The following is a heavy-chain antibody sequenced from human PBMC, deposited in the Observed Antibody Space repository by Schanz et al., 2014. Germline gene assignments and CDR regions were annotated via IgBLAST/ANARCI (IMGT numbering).Heavy chain of an antibody. CDR3: ARAKRFGDMDV. D-gene: IGHD3-10*01. CDR2: ISGYNGNT. V-gene: IGHV1-18*04. Sequence: QVQLVQSGPEVKKPGASVRLSCKASGYNFNSHDISWVRQAPGQGLEWMGWISGYNGNTNYAQKLQGRVTMTADTSTSTAYMELRNLRSDDTAVYYCARAKRFGDMDVWGQGTTVTVSS. CDR1: GYNFNSHD. J-gene: IGHJ6*02.